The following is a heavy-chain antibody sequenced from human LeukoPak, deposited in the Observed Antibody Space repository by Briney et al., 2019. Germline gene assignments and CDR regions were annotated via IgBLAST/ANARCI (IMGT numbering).Heavy chain of an antibody. CDR2: ISSSSSYI. CDR1: GFTFSSYS. V-gene: IGHV3-21*01. Sequence: GGSLRLSCAASGFTFSSYSMNWVRQAPGKGLEWVSCISSSSSYIYYADSVKGRFTISRDNAKNSLYLQMNSLRAEDTAVYYCAKDRSSSGWYKGGFDYWGQGTLVTVSS. D-gene: IGHD6-19*01. CDR3: AKDRSSSGWYKGGFDY. J-gene: IGHJ4*02.